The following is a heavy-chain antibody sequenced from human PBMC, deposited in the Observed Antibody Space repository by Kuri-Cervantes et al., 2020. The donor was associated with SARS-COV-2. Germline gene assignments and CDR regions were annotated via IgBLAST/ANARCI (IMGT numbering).Heavy chain of an antibody. CDR3: AKDQARYDYVWGSPDY. J-gene: IGHJ4*02. D-gene: IGHD3-16*01. CDR1: GFTFSSYA. V-gene: IGHV3-23*01. CDR2: ISGSGGST. Sequence: GESLKISCAASGFTFSSYAMGWVRQAPGKGLEWVSAISGSGGSTYYADSVKGRFTISRDNSKNTLYLQMNSLRAEDTAVYYCAKDQARYDYVWGSPDYWGQGTLVTVSS.